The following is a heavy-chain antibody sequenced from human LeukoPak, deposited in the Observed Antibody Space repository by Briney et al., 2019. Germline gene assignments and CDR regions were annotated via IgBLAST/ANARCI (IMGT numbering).Heavy chain of an antibody. D-gene: IGHD1-26*01. V-gene: IGHV4-4*07. Sequence: SETLSLTCTVSGGSISSYYWSWIRQPAGKGLEWIGRIYTSGSTNYNPPLKSRVTISVDKSKNQFSLKLSSVTAADTAVYYCATTSVGFSYFDYWGQGTLVTVSS. CDR2: IYTSGST. CDR3: ATTSVGFSYFDY. J-gene: IGHJ4*02. CDR1: GGSISSYY.